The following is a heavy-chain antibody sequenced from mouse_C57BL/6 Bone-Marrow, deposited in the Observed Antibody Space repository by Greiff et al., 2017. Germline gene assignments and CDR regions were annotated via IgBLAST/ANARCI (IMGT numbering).Heavy chain of an antibody. V-gene: IGHV14-1*01. Sequence: VHVKQSGAELVRPGASVKLSCTASGFNIKDYYMHWVKQRPEQGLEWIGRIDPEDGDTEYATKFQGKATLTADTSSNTAYLQLSSLTSVDTAVYYGTTDYYGSSYLAWFAYWGKGTLVTVSA. CDR1: GFNIKDYY. J-gene: IGHJ3*01. D-gene: IGHD1-1*01. CDR2: IDPEDGDT. CDR3: TTDYYGSSYLAWFAY.